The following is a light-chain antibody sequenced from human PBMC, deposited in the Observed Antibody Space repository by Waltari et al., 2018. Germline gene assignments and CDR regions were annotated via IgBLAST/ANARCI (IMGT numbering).Light chain of an antibody. CDR2: VNS. CDR3: QSYDSSLSVYV. CDR1: SSNIGAGYD. V-gene: IGLV1-40*01. J-gene: IGLJ1*01. Sequence: QSVLTQPPSVSGAPGQRVTISCTGSSSNIGAGYDVHWYQQLPGTAPKLLIYVNSNRPSGVPDRFSGSKSVTSASLAITGLQAEDEADYYCQSYDSSLSVYVFGTGTKVTVL.